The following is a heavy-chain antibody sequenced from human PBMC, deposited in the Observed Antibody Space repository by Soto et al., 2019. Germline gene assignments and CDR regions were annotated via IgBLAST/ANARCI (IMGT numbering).Heavy chain of an antibody. CDR2: IYHGGTT. D-gene: IGHD3-10*01. CDR3: VRVTKLLWFGELLLDY. J-gene: IGHJ4*02. CDR1: GYSISSDYY. Sequence: SETLPLTCSVSGYSISSDYYWGWIRQPPGKGLEWIATIYHGGTTYYNPSLKCRGSISVGTSKNQFSLRPSSVTAADTALYHCVRVTKLLWFGELLLDYWDQGSLVTVS. V-gene: IGHV4-38-2*02.